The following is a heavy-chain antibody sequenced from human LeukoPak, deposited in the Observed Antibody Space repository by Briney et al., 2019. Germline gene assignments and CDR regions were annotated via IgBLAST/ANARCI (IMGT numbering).Heavy chain of an antibody. J-gene: IGHJ4*02. V-gene: IGHV1-2*02. D-gene: IGHD3-22*01. Sequence: ASVKVSCKASGYTFTGYYMHWVRQAPGQGLEWMGWINPNSGGTNYAQKFQGRVTMTRDTSISTAYMELSRLRSDDTAVYYCARAPVSYYCDSSPFDYWGQGTLVTVSS. CDR3: ARAPVSYYCDSSPFDY. CDR1: GYTFTGYY. CDR2: INPNSGGT.